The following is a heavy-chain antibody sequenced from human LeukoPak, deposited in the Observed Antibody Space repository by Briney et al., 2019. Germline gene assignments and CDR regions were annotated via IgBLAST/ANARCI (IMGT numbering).Heavy chain of an antibody. CDR1: GFTFSSYA. CDR2: ISGSGGST. J-gene: IGHJ4*02. Sequence: GGSLRLSCAASGFTFSSYAMSWVRQAPGKGLEWVSAISGSGGSTYYADSVKGRSTISRDNAKNSLYLQMNSLRAEDTAVYYCARDDPLVGTPFDYWGQGTLVTVSS. D-gene: IGHD2-21*02. CDR3: ARDDPLVGTPFDY. V-gene: IGHV3-23*01.